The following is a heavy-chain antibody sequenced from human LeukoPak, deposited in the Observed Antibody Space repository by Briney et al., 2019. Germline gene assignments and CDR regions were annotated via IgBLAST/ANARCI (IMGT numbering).Heavy chain of an antibody. CDR3: ARSHPIYDY. Sequence: SETLSLTCTVSGYSLSSGYSWGWIRQPPGKGLEWIGSIYHSGSTYYNPSLKSRVTISVDTSKNQFSLKLSSVTAADTAVYYCARSHPIYDYWGQGTLVTVSS. V-gene: IGHV4-38-2*02. CDR1: GYSLSSGYS. J-gene: IGHJ4*02. CDR2: IYHSGST. D-gene: IGHD2-21*01.